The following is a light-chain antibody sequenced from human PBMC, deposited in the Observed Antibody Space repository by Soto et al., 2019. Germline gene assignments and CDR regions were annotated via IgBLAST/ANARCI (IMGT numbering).Light chain of an antibody. CDR2: EVT. CDR3: SSYAGTHIV. V-gene: IGLV2-8*01. Sequence: QSVLTQPPSASGFPGRSVTISCTGTSSDVGTYNSVSWYQQHPGKAPKLMMYEVTKRPAGVPDRFSGSKSGNTASLTVSGLQAEDEADYYCSSYAGTHIVFGIGTKVTVL. CDR1: SSDVGTYNS. J-gene: IGLJ1*01.